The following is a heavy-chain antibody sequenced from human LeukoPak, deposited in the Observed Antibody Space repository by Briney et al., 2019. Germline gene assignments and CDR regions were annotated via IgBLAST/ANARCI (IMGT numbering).Heavy chain of an antibody. Sequence: GGPLRLSCTASGFIFSNFGLSWVRQPPGKGLEWVSAIGMGDDTYYADTVKGRFTISRDNSKNTLFLQMNSLRAEDTAIYYCAKGFYGSGSSYFDAWGQGTLVSVSS. CDR1: GFIFSNFG. V-gene: IGHV3-23*01. CDR2: IGMGDDT. J-gene: IGHJ4*02. CDR3: AKGFYGSGSSYFDA. D-gene: IGHD3-10*01.